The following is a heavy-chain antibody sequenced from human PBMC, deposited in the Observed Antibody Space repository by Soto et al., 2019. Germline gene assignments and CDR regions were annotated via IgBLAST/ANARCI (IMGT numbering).Heavy chain of an antibody. Sequence: QVQLVQSGAEVKKPGASVKVSCKASGYNFTNFGISWVRQAPGQGLEWMGWISHWGKTNYAQKLQGSVTMTTDTSASTAFMELMSLTSGDTAMYFCARELDGSGSYYAGYWGQGPLVTGSS. V-gene: IGHV1-18*01. D-gene: IGHD3-10*01. CDR2: ISHWGKT. J-gene: IGHJ4*02. CDR1: GYNFTNFG. CDR3: ARELDGSGSYYAGY.